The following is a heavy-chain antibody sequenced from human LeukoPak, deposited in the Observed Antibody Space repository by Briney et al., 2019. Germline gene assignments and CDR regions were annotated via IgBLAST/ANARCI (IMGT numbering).Heavy chain of an antibody. J-gene: IGHJ6*03. CDR1: GYTFTRYD. D-gene: IGHD7-27*01. V-gene: IGHV1-8*01. Sequence: ASVKVSCKASGYTFTRYDINWVRQATGQGLEWMGWMNPNSGNTGYAQKFQGRVTMTRNTSISTAYMELSSLRSEDTAVYYCARVLKSLGYYYMDVWGKGTTVTVSS. CDR2: MNPNSGNT. CDR3: ARVLKSLGYYYMDV.